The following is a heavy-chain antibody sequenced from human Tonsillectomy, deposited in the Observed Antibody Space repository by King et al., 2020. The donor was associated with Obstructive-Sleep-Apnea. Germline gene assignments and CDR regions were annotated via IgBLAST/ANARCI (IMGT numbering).Heavy chain of an antibody. Sequence: VQLVESGGGLVQPGGSLRLSCAASGFTFSSYWMSWVRQAPGKGLEWVANIKQDGSEKYYVDSVKGRFTISRDNAKNSLYLQMNSLRAEDTAVYYCARDHRNDFWSGYYTRGRNTLVLNSWYFDLWGRGTLVTVSS. V-gene: IGHV3-7*03. D-gene: IGHD3-3*01. CDR1: GFTFSSYW. J-gene: IGHJ2*01. CDR3: ARDHRNDFWSGYYTRGRNTLVLNSWYFDL. CDR2: IKQDGSEK.